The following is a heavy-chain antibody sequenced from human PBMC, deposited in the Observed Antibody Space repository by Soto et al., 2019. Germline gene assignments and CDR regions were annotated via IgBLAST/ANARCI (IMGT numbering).Heavy chain of an antibody. Sequence: GASVKVSCKASGGTFSSYAISWVRQAPGQGLEWMGGIIPIFGTANYAQKFQGRVTITADESTSTAYMELSSLRSEDTAVYYCARAARAYCGGDCYSDFDYWGQGTLVTVSS. V-gene: IGHV1-69*13. CDR3: ARAARAYCGGDCYSDFDY. CDR1: GGTFSSYA. D-gene: IGHD2-21*02. J-gene: IGHJ4*02. CDR2: IIPIFGTA.